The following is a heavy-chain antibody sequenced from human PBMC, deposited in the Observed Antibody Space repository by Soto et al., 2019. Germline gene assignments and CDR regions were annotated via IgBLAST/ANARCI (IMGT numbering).Heavy chain of an antibody. D-gene: IGHD2-21*02. V-gene: IGHV3-23*01. Sequence: GGSLRLSCAASGFTFSSYAMTWVRQAPGKGLEWVSDISNSGGSTYYADSVKGRFTISRDNSKNTLYLQMNSLRAEDTAVYYCAKPRRKTVNLLDVWSRGTTVTVSS. CDR1: GFTFSSYA. J-gene: IGHJ6*04. CDR2: ISNSGGST. CDR3: AKPRRKTVNLLDV.